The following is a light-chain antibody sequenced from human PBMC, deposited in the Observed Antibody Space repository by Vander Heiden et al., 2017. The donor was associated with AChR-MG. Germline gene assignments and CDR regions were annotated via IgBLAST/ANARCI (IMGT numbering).Light chain of an antibody. J-gene: IGKJ2*01. V-gene: IGKV4-1*01. CDR2: WAS. Sequence: DLVMTQSPDSLAVSLGERAIINCKSSQSVLYSSNNKNYLAWYQQKPGQPPKLLIYWASTRESGVPDRFSGSGSGTDFTLTISSLQAEDVAVYYCQQYYSTPPYTFGQGTKLEIK. CDR1: QSVLYSSNNKNY. CDR3: QQYYSTPPYT.